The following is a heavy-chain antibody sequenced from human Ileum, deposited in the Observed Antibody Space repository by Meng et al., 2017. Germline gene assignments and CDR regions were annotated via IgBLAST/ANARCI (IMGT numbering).Heavy chain of an antibody. Sequence: GESLKISCAASGFTVSSYEMNWVRQAPGKGLEWVSYISSSGSTIYYADSVKGRFTISRDNAKNSLYLQMNSLRAEDTAVYYCAGQPTAVDYWGQGTLVTVSS. CDR2: ISSSGSTI. CDR1: GFTVSSYE. V-gene: IGHV3-48*03. D-gene: IGHD1-14*01. CDR3: AGQPTAVDY. J-gene: IGHJ4*02.